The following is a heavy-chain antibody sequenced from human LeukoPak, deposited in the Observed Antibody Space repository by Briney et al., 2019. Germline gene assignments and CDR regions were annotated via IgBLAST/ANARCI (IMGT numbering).Heavy chain of an antibody. V-gene: IGHV3-30*18. D-gene: IGHD2-2*01. CDR2: ISYDGSNK. J-gene: IGHJ4*02. CDR3: AKGGYCSSTSCPYYFDY. Sequence: GGSLRLSCAASGFTFSSYGMHWVRQAPGKGLEWVAAISYDGSNKYYADSVKGRFTISRDNSKNTLYLQMNSLRAEDTAVYYCAKGGYCSSTSCPYYFDYWGQGTLVTVSS. CDR1: GFTFSSYG.